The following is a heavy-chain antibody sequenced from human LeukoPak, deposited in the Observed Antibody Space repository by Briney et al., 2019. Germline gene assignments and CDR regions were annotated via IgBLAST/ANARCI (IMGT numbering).Heavy chain of an antibody. Sequence: GGSLRLSCAASGFTFSSYEMNWVRQAPGKGLEWVSYISSSGSTIYYADSVKGRFTISRDNAKNSLYLQMNSLRAEDTAVYYCAGYWTGYYLQDDYWGQGTLVTVSS. CDR3: AGYWTGYYLQDDY. V-gene: IGHV3-48*03. J-gene: IGHJ4*02. D-gene: IGHD3/OR15-3a*01. CDR1: GFTFSSYE. CDR2: ISSSGSTI.